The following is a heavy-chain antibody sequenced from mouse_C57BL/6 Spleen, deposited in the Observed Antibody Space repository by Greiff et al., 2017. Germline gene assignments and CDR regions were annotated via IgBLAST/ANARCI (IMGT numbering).Heavy chain of an antibody. CDR3: AREGYYDGSTYAMDY. J-gene: IGHJ4*01. CDR2: IYPGDGDT. Sequence: VQLQESGAELVKPGASVKISCKASGYAFSSYWMNWVKQRPGKGLEWIGQIYPGDGDTNYNGKFKGKATLTADKSSSTAYMQLSSLTSEDSAVYFCAREGYYDGSTYAMDYWGQGTSVTVSS. V-gene: IGHV1-80*01. CDR1: GYAFSSYW. D-gene: IGHD1-1*01.